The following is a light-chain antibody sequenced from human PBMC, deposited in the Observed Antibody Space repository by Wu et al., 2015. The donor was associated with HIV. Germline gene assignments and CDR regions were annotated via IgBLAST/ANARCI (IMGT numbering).Light chain of an antibody. CDR1: QSVSSSY. V-gene: IGKV3-20*01. J-gene: IGKJ5*01. CDR2: GAS. Sequence: EIVLTQSPAILSLSPGERATLSCRASQSVSSSYLAWYQQKPGQAPRLLIYGASSRATGIPDRFSGSGSGTDFTLTISRLEPEDFAVYYCQQYGSSPPITFGQGTRLEIK. CDR3: QQYGSSPPIT.